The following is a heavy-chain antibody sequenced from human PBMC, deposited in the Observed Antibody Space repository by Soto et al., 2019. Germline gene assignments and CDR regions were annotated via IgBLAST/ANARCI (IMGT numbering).Heavy chain of an antibody. CDR2: ISGSGNTI. J-gene: IGHJ5*02. V-gene: IGHV3-11*01. CDR3: ARDRLPMVVVVMGWFAP. D-gene: IGHD3-22*01. Sequence: GGSLRLSCAASGFSFRDYYMSWIRQAPGKGLEWISYISGSGNTIYYADSVKGRFIISRDKAKNSLFLQMNSLRADDTAVYYCARDRLPMVVVVMGWFAPWGQGTLVTSPQ. CDR1: GFSFRDYY.